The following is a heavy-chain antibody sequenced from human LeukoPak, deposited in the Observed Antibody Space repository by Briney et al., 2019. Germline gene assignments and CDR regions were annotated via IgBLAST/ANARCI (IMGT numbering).Heavy chain of an antibody. CDR2: IFYTGST. CDR1: GGSFSGYY. J-gene: IGHJ4*02. CDR3: ARGEGSGSSRYHFGY. V-gene: IGHV4-59*01. D-gene: IGHD3-10*01. Sequence: SETLSLTCAVYGGSFSGYYWSWIRQPPGKGLEWIGYIFYTGSTNYNPSLKSRVTMSVDTSKNQFSLKLSSVTAADTAVYYCARGEGSGSSRYHFGYWGQGTLVTVSS.